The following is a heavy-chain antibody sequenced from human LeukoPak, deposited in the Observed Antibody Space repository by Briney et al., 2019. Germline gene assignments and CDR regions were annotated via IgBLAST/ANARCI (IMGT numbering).Heavy chain of an antibody. V-gene: IGHV3-20*04. Sequence: GGSLRPSCAASGFKFDDYGMSWVRQAPGKGLEWVCDINWNGAWTGYADSVKGRFTISRDNAKNSLYLQMNSLRAEDTALYYCAGYYYDSSRGFDLWGQGTLVTVSA. D-gene: IGHD3-22*01. CDR2: INWNGAWT. CDR3: AGYYYDSSRGFDL. CDR1: GFKFDDYG. J-gene: IGHJ5*02.